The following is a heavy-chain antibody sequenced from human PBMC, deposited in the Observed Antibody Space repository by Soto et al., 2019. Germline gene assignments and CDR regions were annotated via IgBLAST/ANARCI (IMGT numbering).Heavy chain of an antibody. CDR2: TVAGSGNR. Sequence: QVQLMQSGAEVTKPGASVTLSCKTSGYAFMSYGLSWVRLAPGQGLEWMGWTVAGSGNRIYAQKFQDRINMNIDTSTNTCYMELRRLRSDESSLSFCTRVAGYGSGSRHFDNWGQGTLVTVSS. CDR1: GYAFMSYG. CDR3: TRVAGYGSGSRHFDN. V-gene: IGHV1-18*01. J-gene: IGHJ4*02. D-gene: IGHD3-10*01.